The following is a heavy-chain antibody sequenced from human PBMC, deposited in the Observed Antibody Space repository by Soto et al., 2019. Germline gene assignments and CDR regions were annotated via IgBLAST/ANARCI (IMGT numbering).Heavy chain of an antibody. CDR2: TSHDGSNK. CDR3: ARWGTTGGLDV. J-gene: IGHJ4*02. Sequence: QVQLVEPGGGVVQPGTSLRLSCVGSGFTFRSYVIHWVRQAPGKGLEWVALTSHDGSNKYYDDSVKGRFTISRDNSRNTADLQMDSLRLEDTALYYCARWGTTGGLDVWGQGTLVSVSS. V-gene: IGHV3-30*19. CDR1: GFTFRSYV. D-gene: IGHD3-16*01.